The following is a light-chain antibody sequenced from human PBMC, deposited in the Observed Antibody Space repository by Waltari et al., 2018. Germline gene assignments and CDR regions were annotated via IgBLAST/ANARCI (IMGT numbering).Light chain of an antibody. CDR2: DAS. V-gene: IGKV1-33*01. Sequence: DIQMTQSPSSLSASVGDRVTITCQASQAISNYLNWYQQKPGKAPKLLIYDASNLETGVPSRFSGRGSGTDFIFTISSLQPEDIATYYCQQYENLPLTFGGGTKVEIK. CDR3: QQYENLPLT. J-gene: IGKJ4*01. CDR1: QAISNY.